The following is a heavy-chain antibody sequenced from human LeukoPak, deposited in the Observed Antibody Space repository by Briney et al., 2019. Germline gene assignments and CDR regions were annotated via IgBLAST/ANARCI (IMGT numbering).Heavy chain of an antibody. J-gene: IGHJ4*02. CDR1: GYTFTSYD. Sequence: ASVKVSCKASGYTFTSYDINWVRQATGQGLEWMGWMNPNSGNTGYAQKFQGRVTITRNTSISTAYMELSSLRSEDTAVYYWARYSGSFDFDYWGQGTLVTVSS. D-gene: IGHD1-26*01. CDR3: ARYSGSFDFDY. CDR2: MNPNSGNT. V-gene: IGHV1-8*03.